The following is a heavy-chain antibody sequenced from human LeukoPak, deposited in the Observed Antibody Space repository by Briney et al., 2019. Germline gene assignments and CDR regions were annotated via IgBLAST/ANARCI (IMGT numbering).Heavy chain of an antibody. CDR2: ISSSSSYI. J-gene: IGHJ4*02. Sequence: GGSLRLSCAASGFTFSSYSMNWVRQAPGKGLEWVSSISSSSSYIYYADSVKGRFTISRDNAKNSLYLQMNSLRAEDTAVYYCAKEDSNGWYFFDYWGQGTLVTVSS. D-gene: IGHD6-19*01. V-gene: IGHV3-21*01. CDR1: GFTFSSYS. CDR3: AKEDSNGWYFFDY.